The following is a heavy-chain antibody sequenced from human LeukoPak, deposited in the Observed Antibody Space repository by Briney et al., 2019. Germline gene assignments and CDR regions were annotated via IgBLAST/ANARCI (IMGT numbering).Heavy chain of an antibody. Sequence: AGGSLRLSCAASGFTFRSYALSWVRQAPGKGLEWVSVISGSGGSTYYADSVKGRFTISRDNSKNTLYLQMNSLRAEDTAIYYCAKVATMIVVVRGPFDYWGQGTLVTVSS. CDR3: AKVATMIVVVRGPFDY. J-gene: IGHJ4*02. V-gene: IGHV3-23*01. D-gene: IGHD3-22*01. CDR2: ISGSGGST. CDR1: GFTFRSYA.